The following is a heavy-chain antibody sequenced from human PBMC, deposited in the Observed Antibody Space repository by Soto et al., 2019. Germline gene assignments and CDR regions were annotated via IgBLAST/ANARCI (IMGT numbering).Heavy chain of an antibody. V-gene: IGHV4-59*12. J-gene: IGHJ5*02. CDR3: ERVFSDSSSFFDP. CDR1: GGSISSYY. D-gene: IGHD6-13*01. CDR2: IYYSGST. Sequence: PSETLSLTCTVSGGSISSYYWSWIRQPPGKGLEWIGYIYYSGSTNYNPSLKSRVTISVDTSKNQFSLKLSSVTAADTAVYYCERVFSDSSSFFDPWGQGTLVTVSS.